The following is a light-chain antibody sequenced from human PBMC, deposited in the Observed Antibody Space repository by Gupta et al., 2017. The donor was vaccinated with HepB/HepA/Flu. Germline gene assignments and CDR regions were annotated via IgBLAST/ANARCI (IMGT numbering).Light chain of an antibody. CDR3: QQSYSTPT. J-gene: IGKJ4*01. CDR1: QSIVIY. Sequence: DILMTQSPSSLSASVGDRVTITCRASQSIVIYLSWYQQKPGKAPKLLIYAASNLQSGVPSRFSGSGSGTDFTLTISSLQPEDFATYYCQQSYSTPTVGGGTKVEIK. V-gene: IGKV1-39*01. CDR2: AAS.